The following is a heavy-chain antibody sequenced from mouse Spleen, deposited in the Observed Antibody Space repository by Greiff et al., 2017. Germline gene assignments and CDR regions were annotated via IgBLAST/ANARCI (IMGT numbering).Heavy chain of an antibody. CDR2: ISYDGSN. CDR3: AREGTYYDGSYGY. Sequence: EVQLVESGPGLVKPSQSLSLTCSVTGYSITSGYYWNWIRQFPGNKLEWMGYISYDGSNNYNPYLKNRISITRDTSKNQFFLKLNSVTTEDTATYYCAREGTYYDGSYGYWGQGTTLTVSS. D-gene: IGHD1-1*01. CDR1: GYSITSGYY. J-gene: IGHJ2*01. V-gene: IGHV3-6*01.